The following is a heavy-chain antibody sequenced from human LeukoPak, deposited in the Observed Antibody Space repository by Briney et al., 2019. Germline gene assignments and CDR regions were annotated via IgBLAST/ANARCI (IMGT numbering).Heavy chain of an antibody. CDR2: INSNSGGT. D-gene: IGHD6-13*01. J-gene: IGHJ5*02. Sequence: ASVKVSCKASGYTFTNYYMHWVRQAPGQGLEWMGRINSNSGGTKYAQKFQGRVTMTRDTSISTVYMELSGLRSDDTAVCFCARVETVAAGRVGRFDPWGQGSLVTVSS. V-gene: IGHV1-2*06. CDR1: GYTFTNYY. CDR3: ARVETVAAGRVGRFDP.